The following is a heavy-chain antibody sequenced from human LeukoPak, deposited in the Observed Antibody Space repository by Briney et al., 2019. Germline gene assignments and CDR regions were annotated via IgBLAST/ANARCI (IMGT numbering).Heavy chain of an antibody. V-gene: IGHV3-23*01. Sequence: GGSLRLSCVASGFTFSNHGMSWVRQAPGKRLEWVSSISASGDYIYYADSVKGRLTISRDNSKNTLYLQMNSLRVEDTAVYVCVKIAVTGSWYFDIWGRGTLVTVSS. CDR1: GFTFSNHG. D-gene: IGHD6-19*01. CDR2: ISASGDYI. CDR3: VKIAVTGSWYFDI. J-gene: IGHJ2*01.